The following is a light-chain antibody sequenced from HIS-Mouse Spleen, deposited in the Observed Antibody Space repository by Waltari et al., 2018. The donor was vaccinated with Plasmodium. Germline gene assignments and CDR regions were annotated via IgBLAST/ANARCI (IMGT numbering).Light chain of an antibody. CDR2: WAS. J-gene: IGKJ2*01. CDR3: QQYYSTPYT. V-gene: IGKV4-1*01. Sequence: DIVMTPSPDSLAVSLGARATINCKSSQSVLYSSNNKNYLAWYQQKPGQPPKLLIYWASTRESGVPDRFSGSGSGTDFTLTISSLQAEDVAAYYCQQYYSTPYTFGQGTKLEIK. CDR1: QSVLYSSNNKNY.